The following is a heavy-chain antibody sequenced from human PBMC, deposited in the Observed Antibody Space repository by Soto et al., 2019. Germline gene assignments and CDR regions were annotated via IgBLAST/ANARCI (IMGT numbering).Heavy chain of an antibody. J-gene: IGHJ6*02. V-gene: IGHV4-31*03. CDR2: IYHSGSS. CDR1: GGSISSGGDY. CDR3: AGGITMVRGVQPPLYYYYGMDV. D-gene: IGHD3-10*01. Sequence: SETLSLTCTVSGGSISSGGDYWSWIRQHPGKGLEWIGNIYHSGSSNYNPSLKSRVTISVDTSKNQFSLKLSSVTAADTAVYYCAGGITMVRGVQPPLYYYYGMDVWGQGTTVTVSS.